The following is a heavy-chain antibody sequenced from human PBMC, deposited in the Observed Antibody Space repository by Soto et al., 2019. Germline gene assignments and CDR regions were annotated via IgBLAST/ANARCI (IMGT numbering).Heavy chain of an antibody. J-gene: IGHJ4*02. CDR1: GYTFTSYG. CDR3: ARWDCSGSNCNLNQRSFDL. D-gene: IGHD2-15*01. V-gene: IGHV1-18*01. Sequence: ASVKVSCKASGYTFTSYGISWVRQAPGQGLEWMGWISAYNGNTNYAQKLQGRVTMTTDTSTSTAYMELRSLRSDDTAMYYCARWDCSGSNCNLNQRSFDLWGQGTLVTVSS. CDR2: ISAYNGNT.